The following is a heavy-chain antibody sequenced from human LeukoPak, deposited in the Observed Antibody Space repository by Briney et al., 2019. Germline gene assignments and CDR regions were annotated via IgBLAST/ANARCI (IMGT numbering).Heavy chain of an antibody. V-gene: IGHV3-23*01. CDR2: ISGSGGGT. J-gene: IGHJ4*02. CDR1: GFTFSTHA. CDR3: ARRSSSSWHDF. D-gene: IGHD6-13*01. Sequence: PGGSLRLSCAASGFTFSTHAMSWVRQAPGKGLEWVSAISGSGGGTDYGDSVKGRFTMSRDNSKNTLYLQMDSLRSDDTALYYCARRSSSSWHDFWGQGTLVTVSS.